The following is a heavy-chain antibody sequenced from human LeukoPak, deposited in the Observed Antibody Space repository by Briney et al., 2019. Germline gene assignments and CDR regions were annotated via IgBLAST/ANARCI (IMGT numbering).Heavy chain of an antibody. D-gene: IGHD3-22*01. CDR1: GFTFSSYS. Sequence: PGGSLRLSCAASGFTFSSYSMYWVRQAPGKGLEWVSSISSSSSYIYYADSVKGRFTISRDNAKNSLYLQMNSLRAEDTAVYYCARDTRTVYYDSSGYYYYWGQGTLVTVSS. CDR2: ISSSSSYI. J-gene: IGHJ4*02. CDR3: ARDTRTVYYDSSGYYYY. V-gene: IGHV3-21*01.